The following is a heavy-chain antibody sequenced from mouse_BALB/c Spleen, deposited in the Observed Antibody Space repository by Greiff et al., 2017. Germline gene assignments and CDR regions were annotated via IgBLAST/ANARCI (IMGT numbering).Heavy chain of an antibody. CDR3: ARAYYGNYEGYFDY. CDR1: GFSLTSYG. D-gene: IGHD2-10*01. Sequence: VHLVESGPGLVAPSQSLSITCTVSGFSLTSYGVHWVRQPPGKGLEWLGVIWAGGSTNYNSALMSRLSISKDNSKSQVFLKMNSLQTDDTAMYYCARAYYGNYEGYFDYWGKGTTLTVSS. CDR2: IWAGGST. J-gene: IGHJ2*01. V-gene: IGHV2-9*02.